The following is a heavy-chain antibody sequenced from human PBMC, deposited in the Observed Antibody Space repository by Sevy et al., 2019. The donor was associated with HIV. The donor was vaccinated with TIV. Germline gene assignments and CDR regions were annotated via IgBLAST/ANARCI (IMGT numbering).Heavy chain of an antibody. Sequence: GGSLRLSCAASGFTFSNYWMSWVRQAPGKGLEWVSAIGTAGDTYYPGSVKGRFTISRENAKNSLYLQMNSLRVGDTAVYYCARAYSSGWYDYWGQGTLVTVSS. J-gene: IGHJ4*02. CDR1: GFTFSNYW. D-gene: IGHD6-19*01. CDR3: ARAYSSGWYDY. CDR2: IGTAGDT. V-gene: IGHV3-13*01.